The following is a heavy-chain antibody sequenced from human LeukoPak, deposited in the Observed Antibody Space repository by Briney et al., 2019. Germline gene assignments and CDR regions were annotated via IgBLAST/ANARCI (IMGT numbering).Heavy chain of an antibody. Sequence: GGSLRLSCGASGFPFSTHSMKWVRPPPGKGLEWVSSTISRSRQIYYADSVKGRYTICRDNAKNSLYLQMNSLRAEDTAVYYCARELWGRRAWVYWGQGTLVTVSS. D-gene: IGHD2-21*01. V-gene: IGHV3-21*01. CDR1: GFPFSTHS. J-gene: IGHJ4*02. CDR3: ARELWGRRAWVY. CDR2: TISRSRQI.